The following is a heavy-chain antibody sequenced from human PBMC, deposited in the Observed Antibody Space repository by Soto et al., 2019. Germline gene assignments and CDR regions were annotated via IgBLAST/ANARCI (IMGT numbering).Heavy chain of an antibody. J-gene: IGHJ4*02. Sequence: GGSLRLSCAAPGLTVSTNYMSWVRQAPGKGLEWVSIMYSDGRTYHADSVKGRFTISRDNSKNMLYLQMNSLRAEDTAVYYCARDPDSSGYYYFDYWGQGTLVTVSS. CDR3: ARDPDSSGYYYFDY. V-gene: IGHV3-66*01. D-gene: IGHD3-22*01. CDR1: GLTVSTNY. CDR2: MYSDGRT.